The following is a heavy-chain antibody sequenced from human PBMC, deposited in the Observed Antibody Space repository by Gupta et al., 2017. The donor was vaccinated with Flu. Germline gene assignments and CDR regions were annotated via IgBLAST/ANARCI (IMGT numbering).Heavy chain of an antibody. CDR3: ARGIAAGGSLRFDP. CDR1: GASVSNYY. J-gene: IGHJ5*02. Sequence: QVQLLESGPGLVQPSETLSLTCTVSGASVSNYYWGWMRQSPGKGLEWIGYIHYSGTTYYRSSLKSRVTISVDTSKNQFYLRLSSVTAADTAVYCCARGIAAGGSLRFDPWGQGTLVTVSP. V-gene: IGHV4-59*02. CDR2: IHYSGTT. D-gene: IGHD6-13*01.